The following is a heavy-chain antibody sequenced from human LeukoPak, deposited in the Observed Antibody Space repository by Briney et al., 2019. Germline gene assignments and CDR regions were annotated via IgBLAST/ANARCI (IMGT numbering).Heavy chain of an antibody. CDR1: GLLFGDYG. CDR3: TVQVIPSDKWFDP. D-gene: IGHD2-21*01. Sequence: GGSLRLSCTASGLLFGDYGMTWVRQAPGKGVEWVGFIRSKPYGGTADYAESVKGRFTISRDDSRTIAYLDMNGLKTEDSAVYHCTVQVIPSDKWFDPWGLGTPVSVSS. J-gene: IGHJ5*02. V-gene: IGHV3-49*04. CDR2: IRSKPYGGTA.